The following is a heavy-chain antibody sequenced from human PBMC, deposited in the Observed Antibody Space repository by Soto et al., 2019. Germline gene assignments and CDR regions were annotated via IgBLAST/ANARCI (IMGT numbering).Heavy chain of an antibody. CDR2: ISGDGGNT. CDR1: GVTFSSYA. CDR3: AKDQTHAFDI. V-gene: IGHV3-23*01. J-gene: IGHJ3*02. Sequence: GGLKRLSCAASGVTFSSYAMSWISQAPGKGLEWVTVISGDGGNTYYADSVKGQFTISRDNSKNTLYLQMNRLRAEDTAVYYCAKDQTHAFDIWGQGTMVTV.